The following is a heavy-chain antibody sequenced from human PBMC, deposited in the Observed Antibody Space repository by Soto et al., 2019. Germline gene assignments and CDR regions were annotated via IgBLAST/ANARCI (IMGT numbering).Heavy chain of an antibody. J-gene: IGHJ4*02. CDR1: GYTLTELS. D-gene: IGHD3-10*01. CDR2: FDREDGET. Sequence: ASVKVSCKVSGYTLTELSMHWVRQAPGKGLEWMGRFDREDGETIYAQKFQGRVTMTEDTSTDTAYMELSSLRSEDTAVYYCATRYGSGSHYDYWGQGTLVTVSS. CDR3: ATRYGSGSHYDY. V-gene: IGHV1-24*01.